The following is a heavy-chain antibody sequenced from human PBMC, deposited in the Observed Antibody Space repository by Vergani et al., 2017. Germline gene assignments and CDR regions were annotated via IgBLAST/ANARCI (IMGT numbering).Heavy chain of an antibody. D-gene: IGHD2-15*01. Sequence: VQLVESGGGLLKPGGSLRLSCEGSGFTFKNNTMTWVRQAPGKGLEWVSSISSSSAYLHYADSVKGRFTISRDNAKKSLFLQMNNLRADDTAVYYCASRVSANGGLDTWGQGTLVTVSS. CDR1: GFTFKNNT. CDR3: ASRVSANGGLDT. J-gene: IGHJ5*02. V-gene: IGHV3-21*02. CDR2: ISSSSAYL.